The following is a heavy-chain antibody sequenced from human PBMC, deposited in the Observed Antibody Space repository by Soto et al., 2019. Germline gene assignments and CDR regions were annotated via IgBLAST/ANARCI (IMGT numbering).Heavy chain of an antibody. CDR3: ARPQYYYGSGSSSFDY. CDR2: ISAYNGNT. Sequence: ASVKVSCKASGYSFTNNGISWVRQAPGQGLEWMGWISAYNGNTNYVQKLQGRVTMTTDTSTSTAYMELRSLRSDDTAVYYCARPQYYYGSGSSSFDYWGQGTLVTVSS. J-gene: IGHJ4*02. V-gene: IGHV1-18*01. CDR1: GYSFTNNG. D-gene: IGHD3-10*01.